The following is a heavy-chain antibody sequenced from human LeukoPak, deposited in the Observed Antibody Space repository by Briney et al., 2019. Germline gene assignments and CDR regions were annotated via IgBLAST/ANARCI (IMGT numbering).Heavy chain of an antibody. CDR3: AREDESSGWYYYYGMDV. CDR2: ISYDGGNK. J-gene: IGHJ6*02. Sequence: GGSLRLSCAASGFTFSSYAMHWVRQAPGKGLEWVAVISYDGGNKYYADSVKGRFTISRDNSKNTLYLQMNSLRAEDTAVYYCAREDESSGWYYYYGMDVWGQGTTVSVSS. V-gene: IGHV3-30*04. CDR1: GFTFSSYA. D-gene: IGHD6-19*01.